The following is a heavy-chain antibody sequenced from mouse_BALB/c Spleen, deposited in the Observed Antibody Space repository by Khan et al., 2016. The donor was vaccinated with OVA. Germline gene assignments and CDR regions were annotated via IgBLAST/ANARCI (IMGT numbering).Heavy chain of an antibody. CDR1: GYTFTSYY. Sequence: VQLQESGAELVKPGASVKLSCKASGYTFTSYYMYWVKQRPGQGLEWIGEINLSNGGTNVNEKFKSKATLTVDKSSSTAYMEVSSLTSEDSAVYYCTRGGYGSPFAYWGQGTLVTVSA. J-gene: IGHJ3*01. CDR2: INLSNGGT. V-gene: IGHV1S81*02. D-gene: IGHD1-1*01. CDR3: TRGGYGSPFAY.